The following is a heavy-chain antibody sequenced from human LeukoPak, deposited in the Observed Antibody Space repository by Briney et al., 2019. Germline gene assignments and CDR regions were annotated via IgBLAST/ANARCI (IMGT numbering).Heavy chain of an antibody. V-gene: IGHV3-30-3*01. Sequence: GGSLRLSCAASGFTFSSYAMHWVRQAPGKGLEWVAVISYDGSNKYYADSVKGRFTISRDNSKNTLYLQMSSLRAEDTAVYYCARELRKPIFDYWGQGTLVTVSS. CDR2: ISYDGSNK. CDR3: ARELRKPIFDY. J-gene: IGHJ4*02. D-gene: IGHD4-17*01. CDR1: GFTFSSYA.